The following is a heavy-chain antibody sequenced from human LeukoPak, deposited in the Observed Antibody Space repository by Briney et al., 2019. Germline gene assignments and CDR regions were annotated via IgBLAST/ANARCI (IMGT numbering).Heavy chain of an antibody. Sequence: YXMNWVRQAPGKGPEXVSRIRQDLSEKTYVDSVKRRFTISRDNPKNSFSLQLNGLRAEDTAVYYCARDGTAAGLYFDLWGQGTLVTVSS. CDR3: ARDGTAAGLYFDL. CDR2: IRQDLSEK. J-gene: IGHJ4*01. V-gene: IGHV3-7*01. CDR1: YX. D-gene: IGHD6-13*01.